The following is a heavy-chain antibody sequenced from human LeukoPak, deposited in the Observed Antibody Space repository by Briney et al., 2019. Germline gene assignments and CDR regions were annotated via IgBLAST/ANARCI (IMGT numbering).Heavy chain of an antibody. Sequence: ASVKVSCKASGYTFPAYYMLGVRHAPGQGLEWMGWSNPNSGGTNYAQKFQGRVTMNRDTSISTAYMVLRRLRSDDTAVYYCGRDSGYCSSTSCYPWYDPCGQGTVVTVSS. CDR1: GYTFPAYY. J-gene: IGHJ5*02. V-gene: IGHV1-2*02. CDR3: GRDSGYCSSTSCYPWYDP. D-gene: IGHD2-2*01. CDR2: SNPNSGGT.